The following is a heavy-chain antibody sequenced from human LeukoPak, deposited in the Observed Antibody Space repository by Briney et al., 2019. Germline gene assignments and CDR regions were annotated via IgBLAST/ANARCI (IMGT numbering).Heavy chain of an antibody. CDR1: GSIFTSYR. D-gene: IGHD2-21*02. CDR2: IYPGDSDT. J-gene: IGHJ6*03. CDR3: ARQSGDYSYYYYMDV. V-gene: IGHV5-51*01. Sequence: GASLQISCQGSGSIFTSYRIGWVRQLPGKGLEWMGIIYPGDSDTRYSPSFQGQVTISAHKSISTAYLQWSSLKASDTAMYYCARQSGDYSYYYYMDVWGKGTTVTIFS.